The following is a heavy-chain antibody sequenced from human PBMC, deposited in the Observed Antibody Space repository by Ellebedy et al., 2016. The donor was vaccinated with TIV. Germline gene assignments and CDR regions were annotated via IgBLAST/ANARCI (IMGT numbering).Heavy chain of an antibody. Sequence: GESLKISCAASGFTFSSYAMHWARQAPGKGLECVSAISSTGGSTYYADSVKGRFTISRDNSKNTLYLQMSSLRPEDTAVYYCAVDAGTYYFDCWGQGTLVTVSS. CDR1: GFTFSSYA. J-gene: IGHJ4*02. CDR2: ISSTGGST. V-gene: IGHV3-64D*09. D-gene: IGHD6-13*01. CDR3: AVDAGTYYFDC.